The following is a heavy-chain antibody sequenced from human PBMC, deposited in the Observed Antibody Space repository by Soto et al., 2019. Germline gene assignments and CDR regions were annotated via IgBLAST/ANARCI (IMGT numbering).Heavy chain of an antibody. Sequence: KPSETLSLTCTVSGGSISSYYWSWIRQPAGKGLEWIGHIYSSGSTNYNPSLKSRVTMSVDTSKNQFSLKLSSVTAADTAVYYCARGYYDSSGYLFDYWGQGTQVTVSS. D-gene: IGHD3-22*01. CDR3: ARGYYDSSGYLFDY. J-gene: IGHJ4*02. V-gene: IGHV4-4*07. CDR1: GGSISSYY. CDR2: IYSSGST.